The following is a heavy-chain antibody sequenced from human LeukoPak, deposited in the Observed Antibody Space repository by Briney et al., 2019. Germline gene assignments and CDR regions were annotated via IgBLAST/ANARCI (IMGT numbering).Heavy chain of an antibody. Sequence: SVKVSCKASGGTFSSYAISWVRQAPGQGLEWMGGIIPIFGTANYAQKFQGRVTITTDESTSTAYMELSSLRSEDTAVYYCARDRTVVPAAIWGSAFDPWGQGTLVTVSS. CDR3: ARDRTVVPAAIWGSAFDP. J-gene: IGHJ5*02. CDR2: IIPIFGTA. V-gene: IGHV1-69*05. D-gene: IGHD2-2*01. CDR1: GGTFSSYA.